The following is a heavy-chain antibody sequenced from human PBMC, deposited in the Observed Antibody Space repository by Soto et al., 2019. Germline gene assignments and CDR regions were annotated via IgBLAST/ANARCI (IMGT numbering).Heavy chain of an antibody. CDR1: GFTFTRYS. CDR3: ARESEDLTSNFDY. V-gene: IGHV3-21*06. Sequence: WGSLRLSCAASGFTFTRYSINFFRQSPWKGLEWVSSISSTTNYIYYGDSMKGRFTISRDNAKNSLYLEMNSLRAEDTAVYYCARESEDLTSNFDYWGQGTLVTVSS. CDR2: ISSTTNYI. J-gene: IGHJ4*02.